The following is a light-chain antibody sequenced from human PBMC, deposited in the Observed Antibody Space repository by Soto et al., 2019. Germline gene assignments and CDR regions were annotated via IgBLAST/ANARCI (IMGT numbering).Light chain of an antibody. V-gene: IGLV2-14*01. CDR2: DVG. Sequence: QAALTQPASVSGSPGQSITISCTGTSSDVGAYNYVSWYQQHPGKAPKLMIYDVGNRPSGVSDRFSGSKSGNTASLTISGLQAEDEADYYCGSYTSIRTGVFGTGTKVTVL. CDR3: GSYTSIRTGV. CDR1: SSDVGAYNY. J-gene: IGLJ1*01.